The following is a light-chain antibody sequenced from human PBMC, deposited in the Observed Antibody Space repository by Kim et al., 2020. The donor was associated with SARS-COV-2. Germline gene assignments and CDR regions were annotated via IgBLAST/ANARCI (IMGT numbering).Light chain of an antibody. CDR1: PNDVGAFNS. V-gene: IGLV2-11*03. CDR2: NFI. CDR3: CSYAGSYV. Sequence: SPGQSVTISCTGTPNDVGAFNSVSWYQQHPGKAPKVIIYNFINRPSGVPDRFSGSRSGNTASLTISGLQAEDEADYYCCSYAGSYVFGSGTKVTVL. J-gene: IGLJ1*01.